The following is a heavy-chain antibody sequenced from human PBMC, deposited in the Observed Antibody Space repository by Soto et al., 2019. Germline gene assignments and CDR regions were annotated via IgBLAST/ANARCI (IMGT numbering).Heavy chain of an antibody. CDR2: IYPGDSDA. D-gene: IGHD1-26*01. J-gene: IGHJ4*01. V-gene: IGHV5-51*01. CDR3: ARSRVGSKPMFDF. Sequence: PGESLKISCKGSGYTFTSYWIAWVRQMPGKGLEWMGIIYPGDSDARYSPSFQGQVTLSADKSISTAYLQWSSLKASDTAMYYCARSRVGSKPMFDFWGLGTLVTVSS. CDR1: GYTFTSYW.